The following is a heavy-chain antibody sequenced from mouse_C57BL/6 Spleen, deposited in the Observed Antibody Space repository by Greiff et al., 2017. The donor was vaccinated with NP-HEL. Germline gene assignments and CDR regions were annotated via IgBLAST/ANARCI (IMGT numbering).Heavy chain of an antibody. V-gene: IGHV1-15*01. J-gene: IGHJ2*01. CDR1: GYKFTDYE. CDR2: IDPETGGT. CDR3: TRSYGNYPYYFGC. Sequence: QVQLKESGAELVRPGASVTLSCKASGYKFTDYEMHWVKQTPVHGLEWIGAIDPETGGTAYNQKFKGKAIMTADKSSSTAYMELRSLTSEDSAVYYCTRSYGNYPYYFGCWGQGTTLTVAS. D-gene: IGHD2-1*01.